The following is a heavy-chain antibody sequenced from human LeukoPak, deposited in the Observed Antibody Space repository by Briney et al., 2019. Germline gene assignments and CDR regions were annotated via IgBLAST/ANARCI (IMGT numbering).Heavy chain of an antibody. Sequence: GGSLRLSCAGSGFTFTPYSMTWVRQVPGKGLEWISYISSSSSTIYYAESVKGRFTISRDNEKNLLYLQLNSLRAEDTALYYCARGRTNTVTIAHWGQGTLVTVSS. V-gene: IGHV3-48*01. D-gene: IGHD4-17*01. CDR1: GFTFTPYS. CDR3: ARGRTNTVTIAH. CDR2: ISSSSSTI. J-gene: IGHJ4*02.